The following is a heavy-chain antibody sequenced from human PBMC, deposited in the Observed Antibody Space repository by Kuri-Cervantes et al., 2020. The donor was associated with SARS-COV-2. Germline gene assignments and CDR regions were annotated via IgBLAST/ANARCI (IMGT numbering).Heavy chain of an antibody. J-gene: IGHJ4*02. CDR2: TYYRSKWYN. D-gene: IGHD6-13*01. CDR3: ARDVSGYSSSWYGPYYFDY. Sequence: SCAISGDIVSSNSAAWNWIRQSPSRGLEWLGRTYYRSKWYNDYAVSVKSRITINPDASKNQSSLQLNSVTPEDTAVYYCARDVSGYSSSWYGPYYFDYWGQGTLVTVSS. CDR1: GDIVSSNSAA. V-gene: IGHV6-1*01.